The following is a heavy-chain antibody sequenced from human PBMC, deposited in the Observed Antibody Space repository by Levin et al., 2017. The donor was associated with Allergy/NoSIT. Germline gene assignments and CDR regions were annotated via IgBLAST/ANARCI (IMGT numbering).Heavy chain of an antibody. CDR2: IFPGDSDT. J-gene: IGHJ4*02. CDR1: GYSFANHW. D-gene: IGHD3-22*01. V-gene: IGHV5-51*01. Sequence: GESLKISCKGSGYSFANHWIGWVRQMPGKGLECMGIIFPGDSDTRYSPPFQSQVTISADKSINTAYLQWSSLKASDTATYYCARPSNRGYSNGYDFWGQGTVVTVSS. CDR3: ARPSNRGYSNGYDF.